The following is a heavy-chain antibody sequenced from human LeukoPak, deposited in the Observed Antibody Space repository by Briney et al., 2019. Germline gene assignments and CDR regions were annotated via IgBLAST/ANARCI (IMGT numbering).Heavy chain of an antibody. Sequence: GGSLRLSCAASGFTVSSNYMSWVRQAPGKGLEWVSVIYSGGSTYYADSVKGRFTISRDNSKNTLYLQMNSLRAEDTAVYYCARENYYYGSGSSYWGQGTLVTVSS. CDR3: ARENYYYGSGSSY. CDR2: IYSGGST. CDR1: GFTVSSNY. J-gene: IGHJ4*02. V-gene: IGHV3-66*01. D-gene: IGHD3-10*01.